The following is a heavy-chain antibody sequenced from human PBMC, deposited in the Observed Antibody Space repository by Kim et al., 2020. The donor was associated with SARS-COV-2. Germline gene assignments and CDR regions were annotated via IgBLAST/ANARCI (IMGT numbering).Heavy chain of an antibody. Sequence: SVKVSCKASGGTFSSYAISWVRQAPGQGLEWMGGIIPIFGTANYAQKFQGRVTITADESTSTAYMELSSLRSEDTAVYYCARGAQYYDFWSGYYSVLYFDYWGQGTLVTVSS. D-gene: IGHD3-3*01. V-gene: IGHV1-69*13. J-gene: IGHJ4*02. CDR1: GGTFSSYA. CDR2: IIPIFGTA. CDR3: ARGAQYYDFWSGYYSVLYFDY.